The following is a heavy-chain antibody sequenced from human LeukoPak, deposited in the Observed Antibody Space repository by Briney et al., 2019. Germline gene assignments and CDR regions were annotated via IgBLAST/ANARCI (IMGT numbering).Heavy chain of an antibody. Sequence: KTSETLSLTCTVSGGSISSGSYYWSWIRQPAGKGLEWIGRIYTSGSTNYNPSLKSRVTISVDTSKNQFSLQLTSVTAADTAVYYCARGGRVVVNTRSYWLFDFWGRGTLVTVSS. CDR1: GGSISSGSYY. CDR2: IYTSGST. D-gene: IGHD3-22*01. J-gene: IGHJ2*01. CDR3: ARGGRVVVNTRSYWLFDF. V-gene: IGHV4-61*02.